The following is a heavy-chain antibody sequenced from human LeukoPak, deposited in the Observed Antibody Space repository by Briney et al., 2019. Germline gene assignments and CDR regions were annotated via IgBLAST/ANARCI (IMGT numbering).Heavy chain of an antibody. J-gene: IGHJ4*02. CDR2: KYYSGTA. D-gene: IGHD1-26*01. Sequence: SETLSLTCTVSGGSISSGNFYWSWIRQPPGKGLEWIAYKYYSGTAYYNPSLQSQVTLSVDPSKTQFSLKLRSVTAADTAVYYCARGAYSGTFGLGYWGQGTLVTVSS. V-gene: IGHV4-30-4*01. CDR1: GGSISSGNFY. CDR3: ARGAYSGTFGLGY.